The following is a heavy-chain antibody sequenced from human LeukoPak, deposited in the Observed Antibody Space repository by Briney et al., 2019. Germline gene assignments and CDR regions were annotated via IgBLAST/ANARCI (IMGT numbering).Heavy chain of an antibody. CDR1: GGSISTYY. Sequence: SETLCLTCTVSGGSISTYYLSWIRQPPGQGLEWIGYIYYSGSTTSNPSLKTRFTLSVDTSKNQFSLKLSSVTAADTAVYYCARKHSSGWYHFDYWGQGTLVTVSS. D-gene: IGHD6-19*01. CDR3: ARKHSSGWYHFDY. CDR2: IYYSGST. J-gene: IGHJ4*02. V-gene: IGHV4-59*01.